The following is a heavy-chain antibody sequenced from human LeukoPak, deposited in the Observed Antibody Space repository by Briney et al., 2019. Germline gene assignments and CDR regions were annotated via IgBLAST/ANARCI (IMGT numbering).Heavy chain of an antibody. CDR2: IGTAGDT. V-gene: IGHV3-13*01. J-gene: IGHJ4*02. CDR1: GFTFSSYD. CDR3: ARANEYAYDFWSGRYVGYYFDY. Sequence: PGGSLRLSCAASGFTFSSYDMHWVRQATGKGLEWVSAIGTAGDTYYPGSVKGRFTISRENAKTSLYLQMNSLRAEDTAVYYCARANEYAYDFWSGRYVGYYFDYWGQGTLVTVSS. D-gene: IGHD3-3*01.